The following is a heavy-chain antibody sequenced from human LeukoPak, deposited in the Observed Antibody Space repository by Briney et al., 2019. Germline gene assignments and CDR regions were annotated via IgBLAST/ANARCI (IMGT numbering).Heavy chain of an antibody. V-gene: IGHV4-59*01. J-gene: IGHJ4*02. CDR2: IYYSGST. D-gene: IGHD6-19*01. CDR1: GGSISSYH. Sequence: PSETLSLTRTVSGGSISSYHWSWIRQPPGKGLEWIGYIYYSGSTNYNPSLKSRVTISVDTSKNQFSLKVSSVTAADTAVYYCARESAVAGTAFAFDYWGQGTLVTVSS. CDR3: ARESAVAGTAFAFDY.